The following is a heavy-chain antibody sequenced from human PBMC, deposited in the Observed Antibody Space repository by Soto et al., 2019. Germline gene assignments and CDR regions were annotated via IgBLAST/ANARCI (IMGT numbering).Heavy chain of an antibody. Sequence: GGSLRLSCAASGFTFSSYAMSWVRQAPGKGLEWVSAISGSGGSTYYADSVKGRFTISRGNSKNTLYLQMNSLRAEDTAVYYCAKDGAPYYYDSSGYYIPKYYYYYYGMDVWGQGTTVTVSS. D-gene: IGHD3-22*01. CDR1: GFTFSSYA. CDR2: ISGSGGST. J-gene: IGHJ6*02. CDR3: AKDGAPYYYDSSGYYIPKYYYYYYGMDV. V-gene: IGHV3-23*01.